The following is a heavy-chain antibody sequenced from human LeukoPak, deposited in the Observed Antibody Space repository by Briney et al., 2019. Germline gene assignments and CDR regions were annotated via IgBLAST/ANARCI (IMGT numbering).Heavy chain of an antibody. CDR2: MNPNSGNT. CDR3: ARTDIVVVPAARVETYYYYGMDV. V-gene: IGHV1-8*01. D-gene: IGHD2-2*01. J-gene: IGHJ6*02. CDR1: GYTFTSYD. Sequence: ASVKVSCKASGYTFTSYDINWVRQATGQGLEWMGWMNPNSGNTGYAQKFQGRVTMTRNTSISTAYMELSSLRSEDTAVYYCARTDIVVVPAARVETYYYYGMDVWGQGTTVTVSS.